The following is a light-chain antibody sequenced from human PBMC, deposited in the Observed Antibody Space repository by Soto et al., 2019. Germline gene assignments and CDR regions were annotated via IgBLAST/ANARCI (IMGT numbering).Light chain of an antibody. CDR3: QQYNSYPWT. CDR1: QSISSW. V-gene: IGKV1-5*03. J-gene: IGKJ1*01. CDR2: KAS. Sequence: DIQMTQSPSTLSASVGDRVTITCRASQSISSWLAWYQQKPGKAPKLLIYKASSLESGVPSRFSGSGSGKEFTLTISSLQPDDFATYYCQQYNSYPWTFGRGTKVEIK.